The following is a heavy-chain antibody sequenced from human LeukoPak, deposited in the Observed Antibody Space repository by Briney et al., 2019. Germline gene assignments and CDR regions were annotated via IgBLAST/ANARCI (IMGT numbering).Heavy chain of an antibody. Sequence: ASVKVSCKASGYTFTGYYMHWVRQAPGQGLEWMGWINPNSGGTNYAQKFQGGVTMTRDTSISTAYMELSRLRSDDTAVYYCARLIVVVTAPSPSDYWGQGTLVTVSS. D-gene: IGHD2-21*02. J-gene: IGHJ4*02. CDR3: ARLIVVVTAPSPSDY. CDR2: INPNSGGT. CDR1: GYTFTGYY. V-gene: IGHV1-2*02.